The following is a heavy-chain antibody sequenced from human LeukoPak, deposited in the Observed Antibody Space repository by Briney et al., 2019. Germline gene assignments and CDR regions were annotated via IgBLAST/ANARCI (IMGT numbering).Heavy chain of an antibody. CDR2: IDYSGTT. V-gene: IGHV4-59*01. D-gene: IGHD6-13*01. Sequence: PSETLSLTCTVSGGSISSYYWNWIRQPPGKGLEWIAYIDYSGTTNYNPSLKSRVTISVDTSKNQFSLKLTSVTAADTAVYYCARVPRYTSRPDGIDIWGQGTMVTVS. CDR3: ARVPRYTSRPDGIDI. J-gene: IGHJ3*02. CDR1: GGSISSYY.